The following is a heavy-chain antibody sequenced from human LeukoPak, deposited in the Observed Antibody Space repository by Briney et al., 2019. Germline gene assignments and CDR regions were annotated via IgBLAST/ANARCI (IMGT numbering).Heavy chain of an antibody. D-gene: IGHD6-6*01. CDR2: ISYDGSNK. CDR1: GFTFTTYN. V-gene: IGHV3-30*03. Sequence: GGSLRLSCAASGFTFTTYNMNWVRQAPGKGLEWVAVISYDGSNKYYADSVKGRFTISRDNSKNTLYLQMNSLRAEDTAVYYCARDYVIAARRRGYYYYYMDVWGKGTTVTVSS. J-gene: IGHJ6*03. CDR3: ARDYVIAARRRGYYYYYMDV.